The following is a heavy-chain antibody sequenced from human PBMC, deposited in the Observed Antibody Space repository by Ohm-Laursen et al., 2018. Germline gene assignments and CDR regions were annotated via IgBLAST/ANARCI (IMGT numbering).Heavy chain of an antibody. CDR2: ISSSGSTI. D-gene: IGHD3-22*01. CDR1: GFNFSDYY. V-gene: IGHV3-11*01. CDR3: AREYYYDSSGYVGY. J-gene: IGHJ4*02. Sequence: SLRLSCTASGFNFSDYYMSWIRQAPGKGLEWVSYISSSGSTIYYADSVKGRFTISRDNAKNSLYLQMNSLRAEDTAVYYCAREYYYDSSGYVGYWGQGTLVTVSS.